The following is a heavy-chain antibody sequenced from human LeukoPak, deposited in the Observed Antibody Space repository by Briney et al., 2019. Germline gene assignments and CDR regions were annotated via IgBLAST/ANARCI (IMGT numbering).Heavy chain of an antibody. V-gene: IGHV4-4*07. CDR3: VRDGPSWGLL. CDR2: VFTTGGA. Sequence: SETLSLTCTVSGGTIGTYYWSWIRQPAGKELEWIGRVFTTGGANYNPSLKSRVTMSLDTSKNLFSLKLNSVTAADTAVYYCVRDGPSWGLLWGQGALVTVSS. J-gene: IGHJ4*02. CDR1: GGTIGTYY. D-gene: IGHD7-27*01.